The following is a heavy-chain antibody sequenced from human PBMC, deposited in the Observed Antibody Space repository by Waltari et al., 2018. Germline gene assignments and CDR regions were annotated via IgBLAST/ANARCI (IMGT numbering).Heavy chain of an antibody. J-gene: IGHJ4*02. CDR3: ARVRYSGNYYYFDS. CDR1: GVSISSLY. CDR2: IYSSGST. V-gene: IGHV4-59*01. Sequence: QVQLQESGPGLVKPSETLSLTCTVSGVSISSLYWSLFRRPPGEGLEWIGYIYSSGSTYHNPSLQSRVTISVDTSKSHVSLTLTSVTAADTAVYYCARVRYSGNYYYFDSWGRGTLVTVSS. D-gene: IGHD1-26*01.